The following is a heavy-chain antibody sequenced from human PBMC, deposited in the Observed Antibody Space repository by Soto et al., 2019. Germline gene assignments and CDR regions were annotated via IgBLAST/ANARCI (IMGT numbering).Heavy chain of an antibody. CDR2: ISGHGATT. J-gene: IGHJ4*02. V-gene: IGHV3-23*01. Sequence: EVALLESGGGLVQPGGSLRLSCEVSGVAFSFYSMSWVRQAPGKGLEWVASISGHGATTYYAASGKGRFTFSRDNSKNTVHLQMNSLRGEDTAVYYCAKDRGGFTSGWEFFDFWGQGTLVTVSS. CDR3: AKDRGGFTSGWEFFDF. D-gene: IGHD6-19*01. CDR1: GVAFSFYS.